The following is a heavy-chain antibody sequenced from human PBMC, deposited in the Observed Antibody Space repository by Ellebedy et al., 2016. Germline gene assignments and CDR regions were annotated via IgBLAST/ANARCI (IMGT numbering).Heavy chain of an antibody. D-gene: IGHD3-10*01. CDR3: AKEGLWFGELGGY. J-gene: IGHJ4*02. CDR2: ISGSGGST. Sequence: GESLKISXAASGFTFSSYAMSWVRQAPGKGLEWVSAISGSGGSTYYADSVKGRFTISRDNSKNTLYLQMNSLRAEDTAVYYCAKEGLWFGELGGYWGQGTLVTVSS. V-gene: IGHV3-23*01. CDR1: GFTFSSYA.